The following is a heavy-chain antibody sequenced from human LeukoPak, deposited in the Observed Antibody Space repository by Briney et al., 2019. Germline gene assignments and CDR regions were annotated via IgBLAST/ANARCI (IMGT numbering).Heavy chain of an antibody. CDR2: IYYSGST. CDR3: ARHGASGSYLYYFDY. CDR1: GGSINNYY. Sequence: SETLSLTCTVSGGSINNYYWSWIRQPPGKGLEWIAYIYYSGSTNYNPSLKSRVTISVDTSKNQFSLKLSSVTAADTAVYFCARHGASGSYLYYFDYWGQGTLVTVSS. V-gene: IGHV4-59*08. D-gene: IGHD1-26*01. J-gene: IGHJ4*02.